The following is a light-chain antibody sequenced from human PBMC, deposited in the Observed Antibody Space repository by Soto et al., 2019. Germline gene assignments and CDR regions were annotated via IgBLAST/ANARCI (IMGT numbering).Light chain of an antibody. CDR3: QQYDTSPYT. Sequence: EIVVTQSPDTLSLSPGDRATLSCRASQSIRSTYLAWYQQRPGQAPRLLIYGASNTATGIPDRFSGSGSGTDFTLTISRLEPEDFAVYYCQQYDTSPYTFGRGTKLEIK. J-gene: IGKJ2*01. CDR2: GAS. CDR1: QSIRSTY. V-gene: IGKV3-20*01.